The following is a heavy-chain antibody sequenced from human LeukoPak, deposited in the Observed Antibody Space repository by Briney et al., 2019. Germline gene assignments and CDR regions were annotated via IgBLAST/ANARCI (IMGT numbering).Heavy chain of an antibody. V-gene: IGHV4-59*08. J-gene: IGHJ4*02. Sequence: SETLSLTCAVYGGSFSGYYWSWIRQPPGKGLEWIGYISYSGSTNYNPSLKSRVTISVDTSKNQSSLKLRSVTAADTAVYYCARGFHDSRGYSSPFDYWSQGTLVTVSS. D-gene: IGHD3-22*01. CDR2: ISYSGST. CDR3: ARGFHDSRGYSSPFDY. CDR1: GGSFSGYY.